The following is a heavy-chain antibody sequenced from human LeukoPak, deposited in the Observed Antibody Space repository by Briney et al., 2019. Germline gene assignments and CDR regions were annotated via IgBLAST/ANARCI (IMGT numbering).Heavy chain of an antibody. D-gene: IGHD6-6*01. CDR1: GYSISSGYY. V-gene: IGHV4-38-2*02. CDR2: IYHSGST. CDR3: ASLSIAARPSYYYYMDV. Sequence: SQTLSLTCTVSGYSISSGYYWGWIRQPPGKGLEWIGSIYHSGSTYYNPSLKSRVTISVDTSKNQFSLKLSSVTAADTAVYYCASLSIAARPSYYYYMDVWGKGTTVTVSS. J-gene: IGHJ6*03.